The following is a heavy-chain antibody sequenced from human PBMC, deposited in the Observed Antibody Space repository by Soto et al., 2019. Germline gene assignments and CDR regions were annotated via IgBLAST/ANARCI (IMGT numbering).Heavy chain of an antibody. D-gene: IGHD6-13*01. V-gene: IGHV3-48*01. J-gene: IGHJ4*02. CDR2: IISTGSTM. CDR3: VRRLAGSGTNYFDY. Sequence: GGSLRLSCAASGFTFSIYSMAWARQAPVKGLEWVSSIISTGSTMYYADSVKGRFTISRDNAKNSLYLQMNSLRAEDTAVYYCVRRLAGSGTNYFDYWGKGTLVTVSS. CDR1: GFTFSIYS.